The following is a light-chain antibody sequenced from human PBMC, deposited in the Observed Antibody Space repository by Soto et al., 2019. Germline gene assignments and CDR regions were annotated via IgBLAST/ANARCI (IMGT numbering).Light chain of an antibody. J-gene: IGKJ4*01. CDR1: QSISGIY. CDR3: QQRSNWPLT. CDR2: DAS. Sequence: EIVLAQSPGTLSLSPGERATLSCRASQSISGIYLAWYQQKPGQAPGLLIYDASNRATGIPARFSGSGSGTDFTLTISSLEPEDFAVYYCQQRSNWPLTFGGGTKVDIK. V-gene: IGKV3-11*01.